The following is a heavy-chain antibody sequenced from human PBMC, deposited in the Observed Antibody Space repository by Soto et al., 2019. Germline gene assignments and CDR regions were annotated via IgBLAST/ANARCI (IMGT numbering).Heavy chain of an antibody. CDR1: GFTFSDYY. CDR2: ISSSGSTI. D-gene: IGHD4-17*01. V-gene: IGHV3-11*01. J-gene: IGHJ2*01. Sequence: LRLSCAASGFTFSDYYMSWIRQAPGKGLEWVSYISSSGSTIYYADSVKGRFTISRDNAKNSLYLQMNSLRAEDTAVYYCATRRVTVTTFNWYFDLWGRGTLVTVSS. CDR3: ATRRVTVTTFNWYFDL.